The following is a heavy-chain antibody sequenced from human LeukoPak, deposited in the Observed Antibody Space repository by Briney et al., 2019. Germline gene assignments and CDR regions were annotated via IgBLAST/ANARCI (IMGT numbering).Heavy chain of an antibody. V-gene: IGHV4-59*01. CDR3: ARGCSAGTPHNWFDP. CDR2: IYYSGST. D-gene: IGHD6-13*01. CDR1: GGSISGYY. Sequence: KPSETLSLTCTVSGGSISGYYWSWNRQPPGKGLEWIGYIYYSGSTNYNPSLKSRVTISVDTSKNQFSLKLSSVTAADTAVYYCARGCSAGTPHNWFDPWGQGTLVTVSS. J-gene: IGHJ5*02.